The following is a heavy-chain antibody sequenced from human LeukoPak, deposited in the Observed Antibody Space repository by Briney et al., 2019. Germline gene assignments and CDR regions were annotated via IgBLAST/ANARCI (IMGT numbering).Heavy chain of an antibody. Sequence: GGSLTLSCAASGFTFNYYAMNWVRQAPGKGLEWVSYISSTGTTHYADSVKGRFTISRDNAENSLYLQMNSLRAEDTAVYYCARVPSYMDVWGKGTTVTVSS. CDR1: GFTFNYYA. CDR3: ARVPSYMDV. CDR2: ISSTGTT. J-gene: IGHJ6*03. V-gene: IGHV3-69-1*01.